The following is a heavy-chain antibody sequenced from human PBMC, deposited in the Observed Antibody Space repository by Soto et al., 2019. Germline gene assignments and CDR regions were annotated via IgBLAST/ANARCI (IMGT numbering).Heavy chain of an antibody. D-gene: IGHD3-10*01. V-gene: IGHV1-8*01. CDR2: MNPDSGNT. CDR3: ARSVGGSNVNFDY. CDR1: GYTFTSYD. Sequence: QVQLVQGGAEVRTPGASVKVSCKASGYTFTSYDINWVRQATGQGPEWMGWMNPDSGNTGYVQKFQSRVTMTRNTAISTAYMELSSLRSEDTAVYYCARSVGGSNVNFDYWGQGTLVTVSS. J-gene: IGHJ4*02.